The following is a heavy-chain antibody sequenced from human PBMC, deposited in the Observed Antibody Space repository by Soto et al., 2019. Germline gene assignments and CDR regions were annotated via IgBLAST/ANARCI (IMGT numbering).Heavy chain of an antibody. J-gene: IGHJ5*02. V-gene: IGHV4-59*01. CDR2: IYYSGRT. Sequence: QVQLQESGPGLVKPSETLSLTCTVSGGSISSYYWSWIRQPPGKGLEWIGYIYYSGRTNYNPSLKSRVTISVDTSKNQFSLKLSSVTAADTAVYYCARGYCSSTICYIWGNWFDPWGQGTLVTVSS. D-gene: IGHD2-2*02. CDR1: GGSISSYY. CDR3: ARGYCSSTICYIWGNWFDP.